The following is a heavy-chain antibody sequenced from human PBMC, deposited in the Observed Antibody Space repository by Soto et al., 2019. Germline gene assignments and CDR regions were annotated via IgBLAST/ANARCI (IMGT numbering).Heavy chain of an antibody. CDR1: GGSFSGYY. CDR3: ARLHPVVVITD. V-gene: IGHV4-34*01. D-gene: IGHD3-22*01. Sequence: KTSETLSLTCAVYGGSFSGYYWSWIRQPPGKGLEWIGEINHSGSTNYNPSLKSRVTISVDTSKNQFSLKLSSVTAADTAVYYCARLHPVVVITDWGQGTLVTVSS. CDR2: INHSGST. J-gene: IGHJ4*02.